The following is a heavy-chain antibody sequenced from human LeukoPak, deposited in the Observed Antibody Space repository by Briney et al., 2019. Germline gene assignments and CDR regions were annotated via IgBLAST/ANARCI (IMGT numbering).Heavy chain of an antibody. CDR1: GFTFSSYG. V-gene: IGHV3-33*01. Sequence: GGSLRLSCAASGFTFSSYGMHWVRQAPGKGLEWVAVIWYDGSNKYYADSVKGRFTISRDNSKNTLYLQMNSLRAEDTAVYYCVRIGTVGAAYGMDVWGQGTTVTVSS. J-gene: IGHJ6*02. CDR2: IWYDGSNK. CDR3: VRIGTVGAAYGMDV. D-gene: IGHD1-26*01.